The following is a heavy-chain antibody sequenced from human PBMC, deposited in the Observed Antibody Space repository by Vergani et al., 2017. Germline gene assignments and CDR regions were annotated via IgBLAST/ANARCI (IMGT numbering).Heavy chain of an antibody. D-gene: IGHD1-1*01. J-gene: IGHJ6*03. V-gene: IGHV3-30*03. CDR1: GFPFSDYG. CDR2: LSYDGNKK. Sequence: QVQLVESGGGEVQHGRSLRLSCSAAGFPFSDYGVHWVRQAPGKGLEWVSVLSYDGNKKNYADSVKGRFTISRDNSKNTLYLEMNALRAEDTAVYYCARDFLTRVTTLDYYYMGVWGKGTTVTVSS. CDR3: ARDFLTRVTTLDYYYMGV.